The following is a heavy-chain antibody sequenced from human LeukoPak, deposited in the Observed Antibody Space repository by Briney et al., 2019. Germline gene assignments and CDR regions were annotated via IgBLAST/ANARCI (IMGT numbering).Heavy chain of an antibody. CDR3: ARYIAARQNWFDP. Sequence: SETLSLTRTVSGGSISSSSYYWGWIRQPPGKGLEWIGSIYYSGSTYYNPSLKSRVTIPVDTSKNQFSLKLSSVTAADTAVYYCARYIAARQNWFDPWGQGTLVTVSS. CDR1: GGSISSSSYY. D-gene: IGHD6-6*01. CDR2: IYYSGST. J-gene: IGHJ5*02. V-gene: IGHV4-39*01.